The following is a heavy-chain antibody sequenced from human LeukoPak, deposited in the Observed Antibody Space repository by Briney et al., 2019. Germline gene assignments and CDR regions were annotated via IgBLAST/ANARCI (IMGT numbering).Heavy chain of an antibody. Sequence: PSETLSFTCTVSGGSITSADHHWTWLRQHPGKGLEWIAYIYYPERTFYNPSLMSLLAMSIDTSTSQFSLKLSSVTAADTAAYYCARECVELRYALDVWGQGTTVTVSS. CDR1: GGSITSADHH. CDR2: IYYPERT. J-gene: IGHJ6*02. V-gene: IGHV4-31*01. D-gene: IGHD1-26*01. CDR3: ARECVELRYALDV.